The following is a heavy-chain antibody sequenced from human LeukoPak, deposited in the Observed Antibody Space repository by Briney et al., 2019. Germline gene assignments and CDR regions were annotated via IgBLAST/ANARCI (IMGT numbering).Heavy chain of an antibody. CDR2: INAGNGNT. J-gene: IGHJ4*02. V-gene: IGHV1-3*01. Sequence: ASVKVSCKASGYTFTSYAMHWVRQAPGQRLEWMGWINAGNGNTKYSQKSQGRVTITRDTSASTAYMELGSLRSEDTAVYYCARDESPPLYYYDSSGYWDYWGQGTLVTVSS. CDR3: ARDESPPLYYYDSSGYWDY. D-gene: IGHD3-22*01. CDR1: GYTFTSYA.